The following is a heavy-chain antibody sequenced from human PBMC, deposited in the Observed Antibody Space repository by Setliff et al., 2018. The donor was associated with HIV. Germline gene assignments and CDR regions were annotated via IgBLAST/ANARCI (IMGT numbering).Heavy chain of an antibody. CDR2: IYSSGST. CDR3: ARAYFGSGIYY. Sequence: SETLSLTCTVSGDSISTDYWTWIRQPPGEGLEWLGHIYSSGSTNYNPSLKSRVTISVDTSKNQFSLKLYSVTAADTAVYYCARAYFGSGIYYWGQGTLVTVSS. J-gene: IGHJ4*02. V-gene: IGHV4-4*09. CDR1: GDSISTDY. D-gene: IGHD3-10*01.